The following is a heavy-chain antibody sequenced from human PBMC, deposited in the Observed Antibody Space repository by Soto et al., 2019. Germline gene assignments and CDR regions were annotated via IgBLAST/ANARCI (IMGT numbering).Heavy chain of an antibody. V-gene: IGHV3-30*03. Sequence: GGSLRLSCATSGFNFGVFGMHWVRQAPGNGLEWLSVLSYEGSEEYYADSVRGRFTISRDNSKSTLFLQMDSLRVEDTGVYYCALTRRSSLLEVAGPGFEYWGQGXLVTVYS. CDR1: GFNFGVFG. D-gene: IGHD6-19*01. J-gene: IGHJ4*02. CDR3: ALTRRSSLLEVAGPGFEY. CDR2: LSYEGSEE.